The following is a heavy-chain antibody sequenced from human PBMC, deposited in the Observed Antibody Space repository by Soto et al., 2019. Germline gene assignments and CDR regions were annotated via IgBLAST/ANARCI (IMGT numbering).Heavy chain of an antibody. Sequence: ASVKVSCKASGYTFTSYAMHWVRQAPGQRLEWMGWINAGNGNTKYSQKFQGRVTITRDTSASTAYMELSSLRSEDTAVYYCARAKPGIAVAGRKDFDYWGQGTLVTVSS. CDR1: GYTFTSYA. V-gene: IGHV1-3*01. D-gene: IGHD6-19*01. CDR3: ARAKPGIAVAGRKDFDY. CDR2: INAGNGNT. J-gene: IGHJ4*02.